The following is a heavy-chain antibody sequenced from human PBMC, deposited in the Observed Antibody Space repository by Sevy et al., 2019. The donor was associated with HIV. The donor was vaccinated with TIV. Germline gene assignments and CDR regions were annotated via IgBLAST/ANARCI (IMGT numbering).Heavy chain of an antibody. J-gene: IGHJ4*02. CDR1: GYTFTSHE. D-gene: IGHD3-10*01. CDR3: ARDEQRPYYYGSGNMGY. CDR2: INVKSGET. V-gene: IGHV1-8*01. Sequence: ASVKVSCKASGYTFTSHEINWVRQAPGQGLEWMGWINVKSGETGYAQKFQGRVTMTRDTSITKAYMELSSLRSDDTAVYFCARDEQRPYYYGSGNMGYWGQGTLVTVSS.